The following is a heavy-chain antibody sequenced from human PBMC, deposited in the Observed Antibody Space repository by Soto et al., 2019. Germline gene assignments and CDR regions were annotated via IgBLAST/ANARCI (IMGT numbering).Heavy chain of an antibody. CDR2: ISYDGSNK. J-gene: IGHJ4*02. CDR3: AREGDRSWHTELGY. CDR1: GFTFSSYA. D-gene: IGHD6-13*01. Sequence: PGGSLRLSCAAFGFTFSSYAMHWVRQAPGKGLEWVAVISYDGSNKYYADSVKGRFTISRDNSKNTLYLQMNSLRAEDTAVYYCAREGDRSWHTELGYWGQGTLVTVSS. V-gene: IGHV3-30-3*01.